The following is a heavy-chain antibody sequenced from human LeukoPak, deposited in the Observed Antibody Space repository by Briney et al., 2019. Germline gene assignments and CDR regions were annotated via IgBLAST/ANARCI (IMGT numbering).Heavy chain of an antibody. Sequence: SQTLSLTCTVSGGSISSNTCYWSWIRQPAGKGLEWIGRIYTSGSTNYNPSLKSRVTISVETSKNQFSLKLSSVTAADTAVYYCARGDYYDGSGYHYWGQGTLVTVSS. V-gene: IGHV4-61*02. CDR2: IYTSGST. CDR3: ARGDYYDGSGYHY. D-gene: IGHD3-22*01. CDR1: GGSISSNTCY. J-gene: IGHJ4*02.